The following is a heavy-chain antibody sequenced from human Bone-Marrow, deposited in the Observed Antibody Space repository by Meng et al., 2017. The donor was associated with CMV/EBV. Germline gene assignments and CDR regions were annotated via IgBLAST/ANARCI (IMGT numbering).Heavy chain of an antibody. Sequence: GGSLRLSCAASGFTFSSYWMSWVRQAPGKGLEWVGNIKQDGSEKYHVDSVKGRFTISRDNAKKSLYLQMNSLRAEDTAVYYCAKDSSSKAKYYGMDVWGQGTTVTVYS. CDR1: GFTFSSYW. V-gene: IGHV3-7*01. D-gene: IGHD6-6*01. CDR2: IKQDGSEK. J-gene: IGHJ6*01. CDR3: AKDSSSKAKYYGMDV.